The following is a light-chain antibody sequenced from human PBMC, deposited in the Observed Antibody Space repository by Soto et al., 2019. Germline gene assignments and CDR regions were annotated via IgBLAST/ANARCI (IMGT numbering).Light chain of an antibody. CDR2: DVS. V-gene: IGLV2-14*01. J-gene: IGLJ1*01. CDR3: SSYTSSSRYV. CDR1: SSDGGDYNY. Sequence: QSALTQPASVSGSPGQSITISCTGTSSDGGDYNYVSWYQQHPGKAPKFMIYDVSIRPSGVSNRFSGSKSGNTASLTISGLQAEDEADYYCSSYTSSSRYVFGTGTKLTVL.